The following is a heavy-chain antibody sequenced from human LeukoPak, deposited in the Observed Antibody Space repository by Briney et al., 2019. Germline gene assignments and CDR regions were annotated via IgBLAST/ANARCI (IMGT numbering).Heavy chain of an antibody. V-gene: IGHV1-46*01. CDR2: INPSGGST. J-gene: IGHJ4*02. D-gene: IGHD5-18*01. CDR1: GYTFTSYY. CDR3: AIRYSYGPFDY. Sequence: ASVKVSCKASGYTFTSYYMHWVRQAPGQGLEWMGIINPSGGSTSYAQKFQGRVTITRNTSISTAYMELSSLRSEDTAVYYCAIRYSYGPFDYWGQGTLVTVSS.